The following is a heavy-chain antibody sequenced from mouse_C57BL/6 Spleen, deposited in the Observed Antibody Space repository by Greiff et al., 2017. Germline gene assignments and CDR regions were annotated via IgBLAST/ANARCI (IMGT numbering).Heavy chain of an antibody. CDR1: GYTFTSYW. J-gene: IGHJ3*01. CDR3: AREGDYYGPFAY. Sequence: VQLQQPGAELVKPGASVKLSCKASGYTFTSYWMHWVKQRPGQGLEWIGMIHPNSGSTNYNEKFKSKATLTVDKSSSTAYMQLSSLTSEDSAVYYCAREGDYYGPFAYWGQGTLVTVSA. CDR2: IHPNSGST. V-gene: IGHV1-64*01. D-gene: IGHD1-1*01.